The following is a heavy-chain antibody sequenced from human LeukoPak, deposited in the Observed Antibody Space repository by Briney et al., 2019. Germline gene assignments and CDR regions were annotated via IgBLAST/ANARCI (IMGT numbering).Heavy chain of an antibody. D-gene: IGHD6-6*01. CDR1: GFTFSDYA. CDR3: AREDGSSSSVA. Sequence: GGSLRLSCAASGFTFSDYAMNWVRQAPGKGLEWVSSISSSSSYIYYADSVKGRFTISRDNAKNSLYLQMNSLRAEDTAVYYCAREDGSSSSVAWGQGTLVTVSS. J-gene: IGHJ5*02. CDR2: ISSSSSYI. V-gene: IGHV3-21*01.